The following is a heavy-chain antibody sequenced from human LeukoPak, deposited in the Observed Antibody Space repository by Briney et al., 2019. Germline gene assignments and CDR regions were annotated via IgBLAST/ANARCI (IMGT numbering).Heavy chain of an antibody. D-gene: IGHD4-23*01. J-gene: IGHJ4*02. CDR2: ISGSGGST. V-gene: IGHV3-23*01. CDR3: AKEGDYGSNAGYYFDC. Sequence: GSLRLSCAASGFTFSSYAMSWVRQAPGKGLEWVSAISGSGGSTYYADSVKGRFTISRDNSKNTLYLQMNSLRAEDTAVYYCAKEGDYGSNAGYYFDCWGQGTLVTVSS. CDR1: GFTFSSYA.